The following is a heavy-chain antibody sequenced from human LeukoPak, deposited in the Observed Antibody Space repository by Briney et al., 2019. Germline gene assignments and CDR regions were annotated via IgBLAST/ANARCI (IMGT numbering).Heavy chain of an antibody. CDR3: ARGADYGDDVEYFQH. J-gene: IGHJ1*01. CDR2: INPNSGGT. Sequence: GASVKVSCKASGYTFTGYYMHWVRQAPGQGPEWVGWINPNSGGTNYAQKFQGRVTMTRDTSISTAYMELSRLRSEDTAVYYCARGADYGDDVEYFQHWGQGTLVTVSS. CDR1: GYTFTGYY. D-gene: IGHD4-17*01. V-gene: IGHV1-2*02.